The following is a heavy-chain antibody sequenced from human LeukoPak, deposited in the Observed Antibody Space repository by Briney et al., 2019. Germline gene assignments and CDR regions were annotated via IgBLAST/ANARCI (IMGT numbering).Heavy chain of an antibody. J-gene: IGHJ3*02. D-gene: IGHD3-9*01. CDR2: INTNTGNP. CDR1: GYTFTKYA. Sequence: ASVKVSCKASGYTFTKYAMNWVRQAPGQGLEWMGWINTNTGNPTYAQGFTERFVFSLDTSVNTAYLQISSLKAEDTAVYYCARTLTGYYRDAFDIWGQGTMVTVSS. CDR3: ARTLTGYYRDAFDI. V-gene: IGHV7-4-1*02.